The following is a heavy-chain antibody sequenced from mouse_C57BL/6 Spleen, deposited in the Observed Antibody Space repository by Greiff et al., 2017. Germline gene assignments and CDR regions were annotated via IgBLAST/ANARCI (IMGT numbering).Heavy chain of an antibody. CDR1: GYTFTSYW. CDR2: IHPNSGST. V-gene: IGHV1-64*01. D-gene: IGHD2-5*01. Sequence: QVQLQQPGAELVKPGASVKLSCKASGYTFTSYWMHWVKQRPGQGLEWIGRIHPNSGSTNYNEKFKSKATLTVDKTSSTAYMQLSSLTSEDSAVYYCAGSYSNTAWFAYWGQGTLVTVSA. J-gene: IGHJ3*01. CDR3: AGSYSNTAWFAY.